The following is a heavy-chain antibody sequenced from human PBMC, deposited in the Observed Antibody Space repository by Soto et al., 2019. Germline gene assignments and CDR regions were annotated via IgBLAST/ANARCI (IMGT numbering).Heavy chain of an antibody. J-gene: IGHJ6*03. CDR1: GGSISSYY. Sequence: SETLSLTCTVSGGSISSYYWSWVRQPPGKGLEWIGYIYYSGSTNYNPSLKSRVTISVDTSKNQFSLKLSSVTAADTAVYYCARQGYYGSGSYLPYYYYYMDVWGKGTTVTVSS. D-gene: IGHD3-10*01. CDR2: IYYSGST. CDR3: ARQGYYGSGSYLPYYYYYMDV. V-gene: IGHV4-59*08.